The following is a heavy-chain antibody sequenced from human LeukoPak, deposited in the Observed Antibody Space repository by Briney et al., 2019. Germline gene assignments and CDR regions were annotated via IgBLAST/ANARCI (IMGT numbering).Heavy chain of an antibody. D-gene: IGHD5-18*01. Sequence: GGSLRLSCAASGFTFSSYAMSWVRQAPGKGLEWVSSISSSSSYIYYADSVKGRFTISRDNAKNSLYLQMNSLRAEDTAVYYCASSRYSYGPNFDYWGQGTLVTVSS. CDR3: ASSRYSYGPNFDY. J-gene: IGHJ4*02. V-gene: IGHV3-21*01. CDR1: GFTFSSYA. CDR2: ISSSSSYI.